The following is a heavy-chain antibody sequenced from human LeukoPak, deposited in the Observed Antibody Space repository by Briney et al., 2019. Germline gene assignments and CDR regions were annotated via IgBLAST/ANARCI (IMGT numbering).Heavy chain of an antibody. J-gene: IGHJ4*02. CDR2: ISGSGGST. Sequence: GGSLRLSCAASGFTFSSYAMHWVRQAPGKGLEWVSAISGSGGSTYYADSVKGRFTISRDNSENTLYLQMNSLRAEDTAVYYCAKPTVIYDYSNYGYWGQGTLVTVSS. CDR1: GFTFSSYA. D-gene: IGHD4-11*01. CDR3: AKPTVIYDYSNYGY. V-gene: IGHV3-23*01.